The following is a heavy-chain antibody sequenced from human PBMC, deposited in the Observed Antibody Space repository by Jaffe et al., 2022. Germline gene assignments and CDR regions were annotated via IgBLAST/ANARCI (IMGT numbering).Heavy chain of an antibody. D-gene: IGHD3-10*01. J-gene: IGHJ5*02. CDR1: GGSFSGYY. CDR3: ARGKWFRVKSGPSSSGWFDP. V-gene: IGHV4-34*01. CDR2: INHSGST. Sequence: QVQLQQWGAGLLKPSETLSLTCAVYGGSFSGYYWSWIRQPPGKGLEWIGEINHSGSTNYNPSLKSRVTISVDTSKNQFSLKLSSVTAADTAVYYCARGKWFRVKSGPSSSGWFDPWGQGTLVTVSS.